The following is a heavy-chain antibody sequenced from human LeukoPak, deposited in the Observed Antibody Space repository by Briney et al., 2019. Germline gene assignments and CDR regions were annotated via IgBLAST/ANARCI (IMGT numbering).Heavy chain of an antibody. D-gene: IGHD2-2*01. V-gene: IGHV4-31*03. CDR2: IYYSGST. J-gene: IGHJ4*02. CDR3: ARRVGKYPAYYFDF. Sequence: SETLSLTCTVSGSSINTGGHYWSWIRQHPGQGLEWIGYIYYSGSTNYNPSLKSRLTISIDTSKSQFSLKLSSVTAADTAVNYCARRVGKYPAYYFDFWGQGTLVTVSS. CDR1: GSSINTGGHY.